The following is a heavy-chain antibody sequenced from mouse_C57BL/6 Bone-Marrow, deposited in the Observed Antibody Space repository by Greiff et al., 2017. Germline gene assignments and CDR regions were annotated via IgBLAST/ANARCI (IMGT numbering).Heavy chain of an antibody. CDR2: ISYDGSN. J-gene: IGHJ4*01. CDR3: AREGAQEEYAMDY. V-gene: IGHV3-6*01. D-gene: IGHD3-2*02. CDR1: GYSITSGYY. Sequence: EVQLVESGPGLVKPSQSLSLTCSVTGYSITSGYYWNWIRQFPGNKLEWMGYISYDGSNNYNPSLKNRISITRDTSKNQFFLKLNSVTTEDTATYYCAREGAQEEYAMDYWGQGTSVTVSS.